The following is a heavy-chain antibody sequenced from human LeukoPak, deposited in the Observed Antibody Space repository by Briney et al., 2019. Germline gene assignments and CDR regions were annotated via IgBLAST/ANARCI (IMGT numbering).Heavy chain of an antibody. V-gene: IGHV4-34*01. CDR2: INHSGST. J-gene: IGHJ3*02. CDR1: GGXFSGYY. Sequence: SETLSLTCAVYGGXFSGYYCSWIRQPPRKGLEWSVEINHSGSTNYNPPLTSLKRRVTISRDTSKNQFSLKLSSVSAADTAVYYCARSPIVSGSSGYYAFDIWGEGTMVTVSS. CDR3: ARSPIVSGSSGYYAFDI. D-gene: IGHD3-22*01.